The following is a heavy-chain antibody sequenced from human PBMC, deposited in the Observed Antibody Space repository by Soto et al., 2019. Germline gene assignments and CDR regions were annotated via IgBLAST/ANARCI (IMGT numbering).Heavy chain of an antibody. V-gene: IGHV3-72*01. Sequence: GGSLRLSCAASGFIFSDDCISWVRQAPGKGLEWVGRTRNKANSYTTEYAASVKGRFTISRDDSKNSLYLQMNSLKTEDTALYYCVSVSGSYYYDYWGQGTLVTVSS. CDR2: TRNKANSYTT. D-gene: IGHD3-10*01. CDR3: VSVSGSYYYDY. CDR1: GFIFSDDC. J-gene: IGHJ4*02.